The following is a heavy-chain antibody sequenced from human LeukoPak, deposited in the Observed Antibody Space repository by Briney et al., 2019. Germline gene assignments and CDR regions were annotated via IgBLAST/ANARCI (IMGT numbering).Heavy chain of an antibody. Sequence: ASVKVSCKASGYTFTSYGISWVRQAPGQGLEWMGWISAHNGNTNYARKLQGRVTMTTDTSTSTAYMELRSLRSDDTAVYYCARDLSRSTSCPSVYWGQGTLVTVSS. CDR3: ARDLSRSTSCPSVY. CDR1: GYTFTSYG. CDR2: ISAHNGNT. V-gene: IGHV1-18*01. J-gene: IGHJ4*02. D-gene: IGHD2-2*01.